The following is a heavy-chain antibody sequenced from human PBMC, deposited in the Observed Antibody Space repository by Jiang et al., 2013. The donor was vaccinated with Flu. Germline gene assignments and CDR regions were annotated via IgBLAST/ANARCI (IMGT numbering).Heavy chain of an antibody. CDR2: MNPNSGNT. CDR1: GYTFTSYD. D-gene: IGHD6-19*01. J-gene: IGHJ6*02. Sequence: EVKKPGASVKVSCKASGYTFTSYDINWVRQATGQGLEWMGWMNPNSGNTGYAQKFQGRVTMTRNTSISTAYMELSSLRSEDTAVYYCARVPVAGIPYYYYGMDVWGQGTTVTVSS. CDR3: ARVPVAGIPYYYYGMDV. V-gene: IGHV1-8*01.